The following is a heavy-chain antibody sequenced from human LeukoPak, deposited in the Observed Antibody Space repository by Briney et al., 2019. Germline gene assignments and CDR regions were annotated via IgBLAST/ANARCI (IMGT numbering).Heavy chain of an antibody. CDR3: ARGYMYGLGPNI. Sequence: PSETLSLTCAVSGYSFSSGYYWGWIRQPPGKGLEWIGSTSKSGSTYYNPSLRGRLTISVETYKNQFYLKLGFVSATDSAVYYCARGYMYGLGPNICGQGTMVTVSS. CDR2: TSKSGST. V-gene: IGHV4-38-2*01. CDR1: GYSFSSGYY. D-gene: IGHD5-18*01. J-gene: IGHJ3*02.